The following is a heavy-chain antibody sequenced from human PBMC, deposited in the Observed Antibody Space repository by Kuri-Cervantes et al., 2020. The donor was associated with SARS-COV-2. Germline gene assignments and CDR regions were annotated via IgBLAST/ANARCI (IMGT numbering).Heavy chain of an antibody. CDR1: GYTFTGYY. J-gene: IGHJ4*02. D-gene: IGHD2-21*02. V-gene: IGHV1-2*02. CDR2: INPNSGGT. CDR3: ALAAVVTPHYFDY. Sequence: ASVKVSCKASGYTFTGYYMHWVRQAPGQGLEWMGWINPNSGGTNYAQKFQGRVTMTRDTSISTAYMELSRLRSDDTAVYYCALAAVVTPHYFDYWGQGTLVTVSS.